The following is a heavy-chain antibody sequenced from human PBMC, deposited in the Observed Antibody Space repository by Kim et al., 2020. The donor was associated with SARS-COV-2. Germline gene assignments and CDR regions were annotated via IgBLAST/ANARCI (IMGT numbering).Heavy chain of an antibody. CDR1: GFSFSSYD. J-gene: IGHJ6*02. Sequence: GGSLRLSCAASGFSFSSYDMHWARQAPGKGLEWVAVIWYDGSNKYYADSVKGRFTISRDNSKNTLYLQMNSLRAEDTAVYYCAKDLGYCSGGSCYPTPFGGMDVWGQGATVSVSS. CDR3: AKDLGYCSGGSCYPTPFGGMDV. D-gene: IGHD2-15*01. CDR2: IWYDGSNK. V-gene: IGHV3-33*06.